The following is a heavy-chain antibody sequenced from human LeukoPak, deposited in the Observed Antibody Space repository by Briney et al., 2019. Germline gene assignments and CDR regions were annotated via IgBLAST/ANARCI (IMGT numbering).Heavy chain of an antibody. Sequence: KSGGSLRLSCAASGFTFSNAWMSWVRQAPGKGLEWVGRIKSKTDGGTTDYAAPVKGRFTISRDDSKNTLYLQMNSLKTEDTAVYYCMVHSSSWSLKRYFDYWGQGTLVTVSS. CDR2: IKSKTDGGTT. J-gene: IGHJ4*02. V-gene: IGHV3-15*01. D-gene: IGHD6-13*01. CDR3: MVHSSSWSLKRYFDY. CDR1: GFTFSNAW.